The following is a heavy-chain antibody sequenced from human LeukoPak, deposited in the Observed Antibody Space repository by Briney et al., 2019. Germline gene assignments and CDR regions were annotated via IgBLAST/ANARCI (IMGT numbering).Heavy chain of an antibody. D-gene: IGHD3-22*01. CDR1: GGSFSGYY. J-gene: IGHJ5*02. V-gene: IGHV4-34*01. CDR3: ARDRGYYDSSGSPRYNWFDP. Sequence: SETLSLTCAVYGGSFSGYYWSWIRQPPGKGLEWIGEINHSGSTNYNPSLKSRVTISVDTSKNQFSLKLSSVTAADTAVYYCARDRGYYDSSGSPRYNWFDPWGQGTLVTVSS. CDR2: INHSGST.